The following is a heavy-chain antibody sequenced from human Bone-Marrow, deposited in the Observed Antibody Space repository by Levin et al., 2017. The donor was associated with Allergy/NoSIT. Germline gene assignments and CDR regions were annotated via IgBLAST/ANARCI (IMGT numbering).Heavy chain of an antibody. J-gene: IGHJ6*02. CDR3: AKDRIAAAGNVRSVAGTGGGHDYYDDGMDV. D-gene: IGHD6-13*01. Sequence: GGSLRLSCAASGFTFDDYAMHWVRQAPGKGLEWVSGISWNSGSIGYADSVKGRFTISRDNAKNSLYLQMNSLRAEDTALYYCAKDRIAAAGNVRSVAGTGGGHDYYDDGMDVWGQGTTVTVSS. CDR2: ISWNSGSI. V-gene: IGHV3-9*01. CDR1: GFTFDDYA.